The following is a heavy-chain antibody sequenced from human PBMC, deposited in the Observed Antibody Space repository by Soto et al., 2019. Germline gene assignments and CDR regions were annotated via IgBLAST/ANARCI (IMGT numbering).Heavy chain of an antibody. CDR1: GYTLTELS. Sequence: ASVKVSCKVSGYTLTELSMHWVRQAPGKGLEWMGGFDPEDGETIYAQKFQGRVTMTEDTSTDTAYMELSSLRSEDTAVYYCAIGMGYDFWSGPDFAYWGQGTLVTVSS. CDR2: FDPEDGET. D-gene: IGHD3-3*01. CDR3: AIGMGYDFWSGPDFAY. J-gene: IGHJ4*02. V-gene: IGHV1-24*01.